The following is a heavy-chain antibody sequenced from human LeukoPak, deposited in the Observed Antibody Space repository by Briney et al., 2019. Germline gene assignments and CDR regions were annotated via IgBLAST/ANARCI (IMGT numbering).Heavy chain of an antibody. V-gene: IGHV3-48*03. D-gene: IGHD2-2*01. J-gene: IGHJ6*04. CDR3: ARDVNQRPYYYGMDV. CDR2: ISSSGSTI. Sequence: GGSLRLSCAASGFTFSSYEMNWVRQAPGKGLEWVSYISSSGSTIYYADSVKGRFTISRDNAKNSLYLQMNSLRAEDTAVYYCARDVNQRPYYYGMDVWGKGTTVPVSS. CDR1: GFTFSSYE.